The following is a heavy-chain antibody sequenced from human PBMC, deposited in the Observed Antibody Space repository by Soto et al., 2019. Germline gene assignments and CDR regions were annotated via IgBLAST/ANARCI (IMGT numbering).Heavy chain of an antibody. Sequence: GGSLRLSCAASGFTFSSYAMHWVRQAPGKGLEYVSAISSNGGSTYYANSVKGRFTISRDNSKNTLYLQMGSLRAEDMAVYYCARNWINGDYAAFDIWGQGTMVTVSS. D-gene: IGHD4-17*01. CDR3: ARNWINGDYAAFDI. V-gene: IGHV3-64*01. CDR2: ISSNGGST. CDR1: GFTFSSYA. J-gene: IGHJ3*02.